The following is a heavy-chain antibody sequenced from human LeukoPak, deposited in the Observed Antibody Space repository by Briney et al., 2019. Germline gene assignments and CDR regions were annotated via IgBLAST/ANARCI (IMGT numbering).Heavy chain of an antibody. CDR1: GYTFTGYY. CDR3: GGGTGEGYTYGRYYFDY. J-gene: IGHJ4*02. V-gene: IGHV1-2*02. CDR2: INPNSGGT. Sequence: GASVTVSCTASGYTFTGYYMHWVRQAPGQGLEWMGWINPNSGGTNYAQKFQGRVTMTRDTSISTAYMELSTLSSDDTAVYYCGGGTGEGYTYGRYYFDYWGQGTLVTVSS. D-gene: IGHD5-18*01.